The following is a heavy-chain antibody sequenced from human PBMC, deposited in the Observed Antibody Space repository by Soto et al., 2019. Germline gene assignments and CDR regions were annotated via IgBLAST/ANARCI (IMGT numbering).Heavy chain of an antibody. Sequence: GGSLRLSCAASGFSFSTYYMSWIRQAPGKGLEWVSYISTSTGYTQYADSVKGRFTISRDNAKNSLYLQMNSLRAGDTAVYYCAGRPAAANWFDPWGQGTLVTVSS. D-gene: IGHD2-2*01. V-gene: IGHV3-11*06. CDR2: ISTSTGYT. CDR3: AGRPAAANWFDP. J-gene: IGHJ5*02. CDR1: GFSFSTYY.